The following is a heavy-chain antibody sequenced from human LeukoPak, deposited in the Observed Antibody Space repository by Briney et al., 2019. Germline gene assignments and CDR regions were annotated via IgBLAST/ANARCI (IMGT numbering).Heavy chain of an antibody. CDR1: GGSISSGDYY. D-gene: IGHD3-22*01. CDR3: ARDQKGRYYYDSSGYYQENWFDP. CDR2: IYYGGST. V-gene: IGHV4-30-4*01. Sequence: TLSLTCTVSGGSISSGDYYWSWIRQPPGKGLEWIGYIYYGGSTYYNPSLKSRVTISVDTSKNQFSLKLSSVTAADTAVYYCARDQKGRYYYDSSGYYQENWFDPWGQGTLVTVSS. J-gene: IGHJ5*02.